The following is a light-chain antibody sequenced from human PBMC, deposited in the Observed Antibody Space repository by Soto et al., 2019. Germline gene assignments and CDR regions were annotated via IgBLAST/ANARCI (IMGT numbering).Light chain of an antibody. CDR3: NSFTTTTTLVV. CDR1: SSDVGSYNY. V-gene: IGLV2-14*01. CDR2: EVS. J-gene: IGLJ2*01. Sequence: QSALTQPASVSGSPGQSITISCTGTSSDVGSYNYVSWYQQHPGKAPKLMIYEVSYRPSGVSNRFSASKSGNTASLTISGLQAEDEADYYCNSFTTTTTLVVFGGGTKLTVL.